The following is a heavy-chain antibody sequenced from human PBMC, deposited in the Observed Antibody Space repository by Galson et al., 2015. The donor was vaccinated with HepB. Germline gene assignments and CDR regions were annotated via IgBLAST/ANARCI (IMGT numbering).Heavy chain of an antibody. CDR3: ARWRWRMGNFAFEL. Sequence: SLRLSCAASGFTFRTYWMSWVRQAPGKGLEWVANIKQDESEKDFVDSVKGRFTISRDNSNNSQFLQMNSLRVEDTAVYYCARWRWRMGNFAFELWGQGTMVTVSS. CDR2: IKQDESEK. CDR1: GFTFRTYW. J-gene: IGHJ3*01. D-gene: IGHD1-7*01. V-gene: IGHV3-7*01.